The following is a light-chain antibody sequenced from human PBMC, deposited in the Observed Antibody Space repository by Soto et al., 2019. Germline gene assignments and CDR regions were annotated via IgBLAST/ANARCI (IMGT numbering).Light chain of an antibody. CDR3: QQRGNWPPLT. V-gene: IGKV3-11*01. Sequence: EIVLTQSPATLSLSPGERATLSCRASQSVSSSLAWYQQKPGQAPRLLIYDASTRAIGIPARFSGGGSGTDFTLTISRLQHEDFAVYYCQQRGNWPPLTFGGGTKVEIK. CDR2: DAS. J-gene: IGKJ4*01. CDR1: QSVSSS.